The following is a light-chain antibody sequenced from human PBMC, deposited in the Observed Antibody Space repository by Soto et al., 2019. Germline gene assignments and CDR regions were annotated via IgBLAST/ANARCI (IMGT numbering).Light chain of an antibody. V-gene: IGKV3-15*01. CDR1: QSVSSN. CDR2: GAS. J-gene: IGKJ4*01. CDR3: PHYNNTPHP. Sequence: EIVMTQSPATLSVSPGERATLSCRASQSVSSNLAWYQQKPGQAPRLLIYGASTRATGIPARFSGSGSGTEFTLNISSLQSEDFAVYYCPHYNNTPHPFG.